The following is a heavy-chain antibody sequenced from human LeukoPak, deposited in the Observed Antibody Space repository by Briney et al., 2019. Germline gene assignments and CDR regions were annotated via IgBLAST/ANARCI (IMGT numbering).Heavy chain of an antibody. Sequence: ASVKVSCKASGYTFTGYYMHWVRQAPGQGLEWMGWINPNSGGTNYARKFQGRVTMTRDTSISTAYMELSRLRSDDTAVYYCASDGGGYCSSTSCYNNFDYWGQGTLVTVSS. V-gene: IGHV1-2*02. CDR1: GYTFTGYY. D-gene: IGHD2-2*02. J-gene: IGHJ4*02. CDR3: ASDGGGYCSSTSCYNNFDY. CDR2: INPNSGGT.